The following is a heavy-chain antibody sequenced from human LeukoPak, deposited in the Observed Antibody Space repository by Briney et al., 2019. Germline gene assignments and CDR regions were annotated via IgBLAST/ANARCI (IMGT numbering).Heavy chain of an antibody. Sequence: PGGSLRLSRAASGFTFSRYWMHWVRQAPGKGLVWVSRINSDGSSTTYADSVKGRFTISRDNSKNTLYLQMTSLRAEDTALYYCAKAGYNSGWYFDYWGQGTLVTVSS. V-gene: IGHV3-74*01. CDR2: INSDGSST. J-gene: IGHJ4*02. CDR1: GFTFSRYW. CDR3: AKAGYNSGWYFDY. D-gene: IGHD6-19*01.